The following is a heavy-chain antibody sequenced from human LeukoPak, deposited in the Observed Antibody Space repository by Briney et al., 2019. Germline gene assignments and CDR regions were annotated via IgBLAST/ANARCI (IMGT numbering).Heavy chain of an antibody. D-gene: IGHD6-13*01. Sequence: GGSLRLSCAASGFTFSSYEMNWVRQAQGKGLEWVSYISRRGSTIYYADSVKGRFTISRDKVKNSLYLQMNSLRAEDTAVYYCARDLGGAAGAFDIWGQGTMVSVSS. CDR2: ISRRGSTI. CDR3: ARDLGGAAGAFDI. V-gene: IGHV3-48*03. CDR1: GFTFSSYE. J-gene: IGHJ3*02.